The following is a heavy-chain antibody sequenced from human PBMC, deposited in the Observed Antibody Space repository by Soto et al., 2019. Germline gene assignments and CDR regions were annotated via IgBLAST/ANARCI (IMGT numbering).Heavy chain of an antibody. V-gene: IGHV4-34*01. CDR2: INHSGST. D-gene: IGHD4-17*01. Sequence: SETLSLTCAVYGGSFSGYYWSWIRQPPGKGLEWIGEINHSGSTNYNPSLKSRVTISVDTSKNQFSLKLSSVTAADTAVYYCARGHYGDSTFDPWGQGTLVTVSS. CDR1: GGSFSGYY. CDR3: ARGHYGDSTFDP. J-gene: IGHJ5*02.